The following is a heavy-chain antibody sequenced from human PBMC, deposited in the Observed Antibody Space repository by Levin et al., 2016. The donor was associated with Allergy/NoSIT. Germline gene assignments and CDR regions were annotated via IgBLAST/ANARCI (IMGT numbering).Heavy chain of an antibody. CDR1: GFTFSSYA. CDR3: ARDAGVGFVVVTGLIDY. CDR2: ISYDGSNK. V-gene: IGHV3-30-3*01. Sequence: GSLRLSCAASGFTFSSYAMHWVRQAPGKGLEWVAVISYDGSNKYYADSVKGRFTISRDNSKNTLYLQMNSLRAEDTAVYYCARDAGVGFVVVTGLIDYWGQGTLVTVSS. D-gene: IGHD2-21*02. J-gene: IGHJ4*02.